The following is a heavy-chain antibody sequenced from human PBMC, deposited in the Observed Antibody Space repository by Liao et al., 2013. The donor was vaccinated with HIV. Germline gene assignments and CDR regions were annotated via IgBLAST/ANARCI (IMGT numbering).Heavy chain of an antibody. CDR3: ARETWGAFDI. CDR1: GGSFSGYY. Sequence: QVQLQQWGAGLLKPSETLSLTCAVYGGSFSGYYWSWIRQPPGKGLEWIGEINHSGSTNYNPSLKSRVTISVDTSKNQFSLKLSSVTAADTAVYYCARETWGAFDIWGQGTMVTVSS. D-gene: IGHD1-26*01. CDR2: INHSGST. V-gene: IGHV4-34*01. J-gene: IGHJ3*02.